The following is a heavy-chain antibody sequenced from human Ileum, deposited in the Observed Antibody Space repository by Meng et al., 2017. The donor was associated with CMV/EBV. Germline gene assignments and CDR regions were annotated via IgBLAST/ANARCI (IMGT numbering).Heavy chain of an antibody. V-gene: IGHV3-48*03. Sequence: GESLKISCAASGFTFSSYEMNWVRQAPGKGLEWVSYISNSDGTTYYADSVEGRFTISRDNVKNSLYLQMNSLRAEDTAVYYCARERGGLCSSTNCQETFDYWGQGTVVTVSS. D-gene: IGHD2-2*01. J-gene: IGHJ4*02. CDR3: ARERGGLCSSTNCQETFDY. CDR1: GFTFSSYE. CDR2: ISNSDGTT.